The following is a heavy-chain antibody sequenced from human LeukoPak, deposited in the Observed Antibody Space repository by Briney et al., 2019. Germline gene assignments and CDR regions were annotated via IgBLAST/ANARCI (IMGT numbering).Heavy chain of an antibody. CDR1: GYSFTSYW. CDR3: ARQEGMATRGAFDY. D-gene: IGHD5-24*01. CDR2: IYPGDSDT. V-gene: IGHV5-51*01. Sequence: GESLQVSCKGSGYSFTSYWIGWVRQVPGKGLEWMGIIYPGDSDTRYSPSFQGQVTISADKSISTAYLQWSSLKASDTAMYYCARQEGMATRGAFDYWGQGTLVTVSS. J-gene: IGHJ4*02.